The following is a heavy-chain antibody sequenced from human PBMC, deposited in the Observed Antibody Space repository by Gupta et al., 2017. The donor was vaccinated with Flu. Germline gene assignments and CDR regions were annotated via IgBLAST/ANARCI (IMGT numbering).Heavy chain of an antibody. CDR3: AGSIAVAGTGYYFDY. Sequence: EVQLVESGGGFVQPGGSLRLSCAASGLSFSSYAMHWVRQAPGKGLEYVSAISTNGGSTYYANSVKGRFTISRDNSKNTLYLQMGSLRTEDMAVYYCAGSIAVAGTGYYFDYWGQGTLVTVS. D-gene: IGHD6-19*01. CDR1: GLSFSSYA. V-gene: IGHV3-64*01. CDR2: ISTNGGST. J-gene: IGHJ4*02.